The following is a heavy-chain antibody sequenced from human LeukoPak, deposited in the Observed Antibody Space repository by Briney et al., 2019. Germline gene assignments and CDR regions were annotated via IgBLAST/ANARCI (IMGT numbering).Heavy chain of an antibody. J-gene: IGHJ4*02. CDR1: GGSISSGDYY. CDR3: ARVQDPALRYFDY. CDR2: IYYSGST. V-gene: IGHV4-30-4*08. Sequence: SETLSLICTVSGGSISSGDYYWSWIRQPPGKGLEWIGYIYYSGSTYYNPSLKSRVTISADTSKNQFSLKLSSVTAADTAVYYCARVQDPALRYFDYWGQGTLVTVSS. D-gene: IGHD1-1*01.